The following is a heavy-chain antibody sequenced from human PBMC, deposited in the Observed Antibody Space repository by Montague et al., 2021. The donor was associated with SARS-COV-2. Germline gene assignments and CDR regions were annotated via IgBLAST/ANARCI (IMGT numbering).Heavy chain of an antibody. D-gene: IGHD3-16*01. CDR1: GGSISISNC. CDR3: SGSSIVGAHRFDY. Sequence: SETLSLTCAVSGGSISISNCWSWVRQPPGKGLEWIGEIYHSGNTNYNPSLQSRFTISVDKSKNQFSLRLSSVTAADTTVYYCSGSSIVGAHRFDYWGQRTLVTVSS. V-gene: IGHV4-4*02. CDR2: IYHSGNT. J-gene: IGHJ4*02.